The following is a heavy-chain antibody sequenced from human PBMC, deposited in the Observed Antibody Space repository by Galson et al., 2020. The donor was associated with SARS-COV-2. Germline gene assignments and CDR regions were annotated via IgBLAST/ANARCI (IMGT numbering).Heavy chain of an antibody. CDR3: ARDPV. J-gene: IGHJ6*02. V-gene: IGHV3-74*01. Sequence: GESLKISCTASGFTFSGYWMHWVRQAPGKGLVWVSRINSDGSTTNYADSVKGRFTISRDKDTLYLQMNSLRADDTAVYYCARDPVWGRGTTVIVSS. CDR1: GFTFSGYW. CDR2: INSDGSTT.